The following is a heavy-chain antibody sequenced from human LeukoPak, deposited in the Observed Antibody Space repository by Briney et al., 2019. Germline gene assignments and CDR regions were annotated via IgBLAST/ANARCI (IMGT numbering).Heavy chain of an antibody. CDR3: AKDRSIVGVRPYYFDY. CDR2: ISGSGGST. J-gene: IGHJ4*02. Sequence: PGGSLRLSCAASGFTFSSYAMSWVRQAPGKGLEWVSAISGSGGSTYYADSVKGRFTISRDNSKNTPYLQMNSLRAEDTAVYYCAKDRSIVGVRPYYFDYWGQGTLVTVSS. D-gene: IGHD1-26*01. V-gene: IGHV3-23*01. CDR1: GFTFSSYA.